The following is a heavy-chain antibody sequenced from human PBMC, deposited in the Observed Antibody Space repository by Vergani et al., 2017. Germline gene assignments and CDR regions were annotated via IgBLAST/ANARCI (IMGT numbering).Heavy chain of an antibody. Sequence: QVQLVQSGAEVKKPGASVKVSCKVSGYTLTELSMHWVRQAPGKGLEWMGGFDPEDGETIYAQKFQGRVTMTEDTSTATAYMELSSLRSEDTAVYYCTTVGYQLLYRAIRQGYDYGMDVWGQGTTVTVSS. V-gene: IGHV1-24*01. CDR1: GYTLTELS. CDR2: FDPEDGET. J-gene: IGHJ6*02. CDR3: TTVGYQLLYRAIRQGYDYGMDV. D-gene: IGHD2-2*02.